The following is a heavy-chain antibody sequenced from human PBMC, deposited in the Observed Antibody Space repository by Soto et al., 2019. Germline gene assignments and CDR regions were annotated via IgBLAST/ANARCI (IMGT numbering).Heavy chain of an antibody. V-gene: IGHV4-59*01. D-gene: IGHD5-12*01. CDR2: IFYSGST. J-gene: IGHJ4*02. CDR3: ARDLFGDGYNFRY. Sequence: SETLSLTCSISGGSFSSYHWSWIRQPPGKGLEWIGYIFYSGSTTYNPSLKSRVTISLDTSKNQFSLKVSSVTAADTAVYYCARDLFGDGYNFRYWGQGTQVTVSS. CDR1: GGSFSSYH.